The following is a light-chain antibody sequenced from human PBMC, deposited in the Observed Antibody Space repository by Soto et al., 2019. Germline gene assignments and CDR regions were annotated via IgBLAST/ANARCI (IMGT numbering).Light chain of an antibody. Sequence: QSVLTQPASVSGSPGQSITISCTGTSSDVGDYNYVSWYQQYPGKAPKVLIYEVSNRPSGVSNRFSGSKSGNTASLTISGLQAEDEADYYCSSSTSSSTLVFGGGTKLTVL. CDR3: SSSTSSSTLV. V-gene: IGLV2-14*01. CDR2: EVS. J-gene: IGLJ3*02. CDR1: SSDVGDYNY.